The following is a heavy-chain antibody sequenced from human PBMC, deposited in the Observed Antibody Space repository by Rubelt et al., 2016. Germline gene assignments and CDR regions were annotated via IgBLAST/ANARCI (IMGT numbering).Heavy chain of an antibody. Sequence: LGGMGRINPNSGGTNYAQKFQGRVTMTRDTSISTAYMEPSRLRSDDTAVYYCARDFDYDILTGHDAFDIWGQGTMVTVSS. V-gene: IGHV1-2*06. CDR3: ARDFDYDILTGHDAFDI. CDR2: INPNSGGT. J-gene: IGHJ3*02. D-gene: IGHD3-9*01.